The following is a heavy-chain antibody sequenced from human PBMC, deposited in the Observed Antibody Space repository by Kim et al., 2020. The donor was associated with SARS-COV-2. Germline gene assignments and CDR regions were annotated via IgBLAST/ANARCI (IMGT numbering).Heavy chain of an antibody. J-gene: IGHJ4*01. D-gene: IGHD1-26*01. Sequence: GGSLRLSCAASGFTFGDYAMHGVRQAPGKGLEWVSGISWNSGSIGYADSVKGRFTISRDNAKNSLYLQMNSLRAEDTALYYCAKDRGWELLRRGVDYWG. V-gene: IGHV3-9*01. CDR2: ISWNSGSI. CDR3: AKDRGWELLRRGVDY. CDR1: GFTFGDYA.